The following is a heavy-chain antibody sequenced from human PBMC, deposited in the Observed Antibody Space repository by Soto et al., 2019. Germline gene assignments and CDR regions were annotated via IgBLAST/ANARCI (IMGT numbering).Heavy chain of an antibody. V-gene: IGHV5-51*01. Sequence: GESLKISCKVSGYSLIAHWIAWVRQMPGEGLEWMGIINPADSDIRYSPSFQGQVTISVDKSINTAYLQWSSLKASDTATYYCTRPQSSGWYDFWGQGTLVTVSS. CDR1: GYSLIAHW. CDR2: INPADSDI. D-gene: IGHD3-22*01. J-gene: IGHJ5*01. CDR3: TRPQSSGWYDF.